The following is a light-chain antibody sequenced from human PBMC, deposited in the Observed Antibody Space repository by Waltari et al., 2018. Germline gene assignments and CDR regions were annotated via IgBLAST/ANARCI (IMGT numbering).Light chain of an antibody. J-gene: IGKJ4*01. Sequence: EIVLTQSPATLSVSPGERSTLSCWASQSIRSTLARYQQKPVQAPRLLTYDASPRATGIPVRCSGSGSGTYFTLTISSLQSEDFAVYYCQQYTNWPLTFGGGTKVEI. CDR2: DAS. CDR1: QSIRST. CDR3: QQYTNWPLT. V-gene: IGKV3D-15*01.